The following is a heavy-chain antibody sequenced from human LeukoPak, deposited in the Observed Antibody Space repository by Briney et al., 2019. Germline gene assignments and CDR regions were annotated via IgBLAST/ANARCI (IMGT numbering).Heavy chain of an antibody. CDR1: GGSISSSNW. D-gene: IGHD6-19*01. CDR3: ARGVAVATDAFDI. V-gene: IGHV4-4*02. Sequence: SETLSLTCAVSGGSISSSNWWSWVRQPPGKGLEWIGEIYHSGSTNYNPSLKSRVTISVDKSKDQFSLKLSSVTAADTAVYYCARGVAVATDAFDIWGQGTMVTVSS. J-gene: IGHJ3*02. CDR2: IYHSGST.